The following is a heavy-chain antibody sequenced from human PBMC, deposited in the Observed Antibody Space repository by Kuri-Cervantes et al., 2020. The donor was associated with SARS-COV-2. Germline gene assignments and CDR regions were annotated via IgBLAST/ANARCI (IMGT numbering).Heavy chain of an antibody. Sequence: GGSLRLSCAASGFTFSSYAMHWVRQAPGKGLEWVAVISYDGSNKYYADSVKGRFTISRDNAKHSLYLQMNSLRAEDTAVYYCAKDDHILGSVVIATPLYWGQGTLVTVSS. V-gene: IGHV3-30-3*01. CDR2: ISYDGSNK. CDR1: GFTFSSYA. J-gene: IGHJ4*02. CDR3: AKDDHILGSVVIATPLY. D-gene: IGHD2-21*01.